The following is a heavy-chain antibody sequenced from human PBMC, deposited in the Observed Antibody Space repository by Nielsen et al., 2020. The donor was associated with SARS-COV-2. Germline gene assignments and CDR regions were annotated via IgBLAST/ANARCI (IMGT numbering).Heavy chain of an antibody. CDR1: GFTFSSYA. Sequence: GGSLRLSCAASGFTFSSYAMHWVRQAPGKGLEWVAVISYDGSNKYYADSVKGRFTISRDNAKNSLYLQMNSLRAEDTAVYYCARGETVAGTVGWGYYYYYMDVWGKGTTVTSP. J-gene: IGHJ6*03. CDR3: ARGETVAGTVGWGYYYYYMDV. D-gene: IGHD6-19*01. V-gene: IGHV3-30-3*01. CDR2: ISYDGSNK.